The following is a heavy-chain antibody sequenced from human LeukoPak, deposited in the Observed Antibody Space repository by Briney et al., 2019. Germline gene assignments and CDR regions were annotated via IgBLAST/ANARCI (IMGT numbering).Heavy chain of an antibody. CDR1: GYTFTGYY. Sequence: GASVKVSCKASGYTFTGYYMHWVRQAPGQGLEWMGWINPNSGGTNYAQKFQGRVTMTRDTSISTAYMELSRLRSDDTAVYYCARDSRQLTSSLYYYYGMDVWGQGTTVTVSS. J-gene: IGHJ6*02. CDR2: INPNSGGT. D-gene: IGHD6-6*01. CDR3: ARDSRQLTSSLYYYYGMDV. V-gene: IGHV1-2*02.